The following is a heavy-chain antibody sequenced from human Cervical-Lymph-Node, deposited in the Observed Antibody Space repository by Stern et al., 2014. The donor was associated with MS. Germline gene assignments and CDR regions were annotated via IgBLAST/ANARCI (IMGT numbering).Heavy chain of an antibody. V-gene: IGHV3-74*02. CDR2: INRDGSDT. Sequence: EVQLVESGGGLVQPGGPLRLSCAPSVLHLSSFGMHWVPHFPEEGLFWVSQINRDGSDTSYADSVKGRFSISRDNIRNMLYLRMTSLRAEDTAVYYCARGVGDYWGQGARVTVSS. D-gene: IGHD3-16*01. CDR1: VLHLSSFG. CDR3: ARGVGDY. J-gene: IGHJ4*02.